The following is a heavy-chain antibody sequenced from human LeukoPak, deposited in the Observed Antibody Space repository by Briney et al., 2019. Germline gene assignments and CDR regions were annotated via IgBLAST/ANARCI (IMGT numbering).Heavy chain of an antibody. D-gene: IGHD3-10*01. J-gene: IGHJ5*02. Sequence: PGGSLRLSCSASGFTFSSYAMHWVRQAPGKGLEYVSAISSNGGSTYYADSVKGRFTISRDNSKNTLYLQMSSLRAEDTAVYYCVKDRFPGGSGSPIVFGPWGQGTLVTVSS. CDR1: GFTFSSYA. CDR3: VKDRFPGGSGSPIVFGP. V-gene: IGHV3-64D*09. CDR2: ISSNGGST.